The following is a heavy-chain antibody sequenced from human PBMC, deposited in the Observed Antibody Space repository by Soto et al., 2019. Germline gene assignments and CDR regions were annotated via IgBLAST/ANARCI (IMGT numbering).Heavy chain of an antibody. CDR2: IIPIFGTA. CDR3: ARETAPAAIPNWFDP. D-gene: IGHD2-2*01. V-gene: IGHV1-69*13. CDR1: GGTFSSYA. Sequence: ASVKVSCKASGGTFSSYAISWVRQAPGQGLEWMGGIIPIFGTANYAQKFQGRVTITADESTSTAYMELSSLRSEDTAVYYCARETAPAAIPNWFDPWGQGTLVTVSS. J-gene: IGHJ5*02.